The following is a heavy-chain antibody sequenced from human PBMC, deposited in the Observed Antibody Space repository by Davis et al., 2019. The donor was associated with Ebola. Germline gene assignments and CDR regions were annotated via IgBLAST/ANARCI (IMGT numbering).Heavy chain of an antibody. CDR1: GFTFSSYW. V-gene: IGHV3-74*03. CDR2: ISGDATIT. J-gene: IGHJ4*02. CDR3: AKTTVTTPSRSIDY. Sequence: GESLKISCAASGFTFSSYWMHWVRQAPGKGLVWVSGISGDATITSYADSVKGRFTISRDNSKNTLYLQMNSLRAEDTAIYYCAKTTVTTPSRSIDYWGQGTLVTVSS. D-gene: IGHD4-17*01.